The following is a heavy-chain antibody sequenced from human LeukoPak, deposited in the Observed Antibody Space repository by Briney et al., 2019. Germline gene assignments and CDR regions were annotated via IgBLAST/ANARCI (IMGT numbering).Heavy chain of an antibody. CDR1: GYTFTNSA. D-gene: IGHD2-2*01. CDR2: INAGNGNT. V-gene: IGHV1-3*01. Sequence: GASVKVSCKASGYTFTNSAMHWVRQAPGQRLEWMGWINAGNGNTKYSQKFQGRVTITRDTSASTAYMELSSLRSEDTAVYYCARDLIVPVASDYWGQGTLVTVSS. CDR3: ARDLIVPVASDY. J-gene: IGHJ4*02.